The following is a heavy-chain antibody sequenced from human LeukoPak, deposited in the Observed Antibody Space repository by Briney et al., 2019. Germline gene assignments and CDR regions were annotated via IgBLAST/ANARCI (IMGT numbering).Heavy chain of an antibody. J-gene: IGHJ4*02. CDR2: ISYDGSDK. D-gene: IGHD1-26*01. CDR3: AKDAGYSGSYWRPFDY. Sequence: GSLRLSCAASGFTFSTYAIHWVRQAPGKGLEWVAVISYDGSDKYYADSVKGRFTVSRDNSKNTLYLQMNSLRAEDTAVYYCAKDAGYSGSYWRPFDYWGQGTLVTVSS. V-gene: IGHV3-30*04. CDR1: GFTFSTYA.